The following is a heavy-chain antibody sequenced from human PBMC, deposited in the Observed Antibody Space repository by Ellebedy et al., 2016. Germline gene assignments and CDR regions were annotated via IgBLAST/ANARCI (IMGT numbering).Heavy chain of an antibody. CDR1: GGSTTSGDYY. J-gene: IGHJ3*02. CDR3: ARAVGYGDLHAFDI. D-gene: IGHD4-17*01. CDR2: IYHNGGT. Sequence: LRLSXTVSGGSTTSGDYYWSWIRQPPGKGLEWFGYIYHNGGTNYNPSLKSRVTISIDTSKNQFSLKLSSVTAADTAIYYCARAVGYGDLHAFDIWGQGTMVTVSS. V-gene: IGHV4-30-4*01.